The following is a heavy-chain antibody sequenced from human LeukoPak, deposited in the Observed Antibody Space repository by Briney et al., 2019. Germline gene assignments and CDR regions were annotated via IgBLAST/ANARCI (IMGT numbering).Heavy chain of an antibody. Sequence: GGFLRPSCAVSGFTFSNYAMTWVRQAPGKGLEWVAGISTSGGDTYYADSVKGRFTISRDNSKNTVFLQMNSLRAEDTAVYFCAKDQRYWAVWGQGTTVTVSS. J-gene: IGHJ6*02. V-gene: IGHV3-23*01. CDR2: ISTSGGDT. CDR1: GFTFSNYA. CDR3: AKDQRYWAV. D-gene: IGHD3-9*01.